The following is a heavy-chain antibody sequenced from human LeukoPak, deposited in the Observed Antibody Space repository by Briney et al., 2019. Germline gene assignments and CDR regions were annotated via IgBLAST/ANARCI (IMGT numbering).Heavy chain of an antibody. CDR2: ISTSGST. Sequence: PSETLSLTCNVSGGSISSGDYYWSWIRQPAGQGLEWIGRISTSGSTNQNPSLKSRVTMSVDTSKNQFSLKLSSMTAADTALYYCARVDYRSGSYPVFDYWGQGTPVTVSS. CDR1: GGSISSGDYY. CDR3: ARVDYRSGSYPVFDY. J-gene: IGHJ4*02. D-gene: IGHD6-19*01. V-gene: IGHV4-61*02.